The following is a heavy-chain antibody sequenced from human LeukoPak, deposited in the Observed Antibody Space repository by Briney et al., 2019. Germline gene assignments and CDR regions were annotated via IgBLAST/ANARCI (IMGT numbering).Heavy chain of an antibody. CDR3: AKDSVAEIYYFDY. CDR1: GFTFSSYA. CDR2: ISGSGGST. D-gene: IGHD6-19*01. J-gene: IGHJ4*02. V-gene: IGHV3-23*01. Sequence: PGGSLRLSCAASGFTFSSYAMSWVRRAPGKGLEWVSAISGSGGSTYYADSVKGRFTISRDNSKNTLYLQMNSLRAEDTAVYYCAKDSVAEIYYFDYWGQGTLVTVSS.